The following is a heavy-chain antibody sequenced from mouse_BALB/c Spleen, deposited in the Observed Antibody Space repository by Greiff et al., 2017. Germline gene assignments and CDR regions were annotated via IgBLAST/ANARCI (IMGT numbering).Heavy chain of an antibody. CDR3: ARRDDYDYYAMDY. CDR2: INPSTGYT. V-gene: IGHV1-7*01. D-gene: IGHD2-4*01. Sequence: VQLQQSGAELAKPGASVKMSCKASGYTFTSYWMHWVKQRPGQGLEWIGYINPSTGYTEYNQKFKDKATLTADKSSSTAYMQLSSLTSEDSAVYYCARRDDYDYYAMDYWGQGTSVTVSS. J-gene: IGHJ4*01. CDR1: GYTFTSYW.